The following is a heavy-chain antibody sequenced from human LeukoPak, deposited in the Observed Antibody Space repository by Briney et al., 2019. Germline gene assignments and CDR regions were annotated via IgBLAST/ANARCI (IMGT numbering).Heavy chain of an antibody. CDR2: VSPYNGNT. CDR3: ARVRPPNIVDSVMDYKYYHDMDD. Sequence: ASVKVSCKASGYTFSSYGISWVRQAPGQGLEWMGWVSPYNGNTEYGQKVQGRVTMTTDRPTTTASMELRSLRSDDTAMYYCARVRPPNIVDSVMDYKYYHDMDDWGQGTTVTVSS. J-gene: IGHJ6*02. CDR1: GYTFSSYG. V-gene: IGHV1-18*01. D-gene: IGHD5-18*01.